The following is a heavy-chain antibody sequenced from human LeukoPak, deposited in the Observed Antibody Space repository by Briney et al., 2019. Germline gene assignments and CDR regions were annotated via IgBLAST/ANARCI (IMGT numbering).Heavy chain of an antibody. Sequence: GGSLRLSCAASGFTFSSYSMSWVRQAPGKGLEWVSVIYSGGSTYYADSVEGRFTISRDNSKNTLYLQMNSLRAEDTAVYYCARLPPTGYFDYWGQGTLVTVST. D-gene: IGHD2-8*02. V-gene: IGHV3-66*04. CDR3: ARLPPTGYFDY. J-gene: IGHJ4*02. CDR2: IYSGGST. CDR1: GFTFSSYS.